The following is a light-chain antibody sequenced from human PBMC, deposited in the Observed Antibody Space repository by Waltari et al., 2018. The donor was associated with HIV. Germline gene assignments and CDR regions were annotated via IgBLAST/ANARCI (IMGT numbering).Light chain of an antibody. CDR1: QSILYSSNNKNY. V-gene: IGKV4-1*01. CDR2: WAS. J-gene: IGKJ1*01. CDR3: QQYYNTPRT. Sequence: DIVMTQSPASLAVSLCERATITCKSSQSILYSSNNKNYLAWYHQKPGQPPKLLLYWASTRQSGFPDRFSGSGSETNFTLTISSLQAEDVAVYYCQQYYNTPRTFGQGTKVEIK.